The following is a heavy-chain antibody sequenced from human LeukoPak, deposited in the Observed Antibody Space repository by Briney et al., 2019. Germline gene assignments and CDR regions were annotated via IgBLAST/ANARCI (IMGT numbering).Heavy chain of an antibody. D-gene: IGHD2-2*01. CDR2: MNPNSGNT. Sequence: ASVKVSCKASGYTFTSYDINWVRQATGQGLEWMGWMNPNSGNTGYAQKFQGRVTITRNTSISTAYMELSSLRYEDTAVYYCARSPWGYCSSTSCKDNWFDPWGQGTLVTVSS. J-gene: IGHJ5*02. CDR1: GYTFTSYD. V-gene: IGHV1-8*03. CDR3: ARSPWGYCSSTSCKDNWFDP.